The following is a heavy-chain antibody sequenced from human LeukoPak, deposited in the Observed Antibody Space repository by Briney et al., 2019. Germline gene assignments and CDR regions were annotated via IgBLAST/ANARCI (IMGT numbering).Heavy chain of an antibody. J-gene: IGHJ4*02. Sequence: SETLSLTCTVSGGSISGYYWSWIRQPPGKGLEWIGEINHSGSTNYNSSLKSRVTISVDTSKNQFSLKLSSVTAADTAVYYCARWGSGALDTAMVSTYYFDYWGQGTLVTVSS. CDR1: GGSISGYY. CDR2: INHSGST. CDR3: ARWGSGALDTAMVSTYYFDY. D-gene: IGHD5-18*01. V-gene: IGHV4-34*01.